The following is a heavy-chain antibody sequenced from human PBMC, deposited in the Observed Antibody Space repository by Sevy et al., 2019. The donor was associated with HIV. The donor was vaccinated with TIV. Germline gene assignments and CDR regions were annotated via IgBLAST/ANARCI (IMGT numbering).Heavy chain of an antibody. J-gene: IGHJ3*02. Sequence: SETLSLTCAVYGGSFSGYYWSWIRQPPGKGLEWIGEINHSGSTNYNPSLKSRVTISVDTSKNQFSLKLSSVNAADTAVYYCARGAYDSSGYYLDIWGQGTMVTVSS. CDR1: GGSFSGYY. V-gene: IGHV4-34*01. CDR2: INHSGST. CDR3: ARGAYDSSGYYLDI. D-gene: IGHD3-22*01.